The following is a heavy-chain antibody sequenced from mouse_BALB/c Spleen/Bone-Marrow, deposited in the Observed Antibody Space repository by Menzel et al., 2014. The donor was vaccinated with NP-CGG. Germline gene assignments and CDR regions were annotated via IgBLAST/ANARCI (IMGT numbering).Heavy chain of an antibody. CDR1: GFTFXDYF. Sequence: DVMLVESGGGLVQPGGSLRLSCATSGFTFXDYFTSWVRQPPGKALEWLGFIRNKANGYTTEYSASVKGRFTISRDSSQSILYLQLSALRPEDSATYYCASSYALDYWGQGTSVTVSS. CDR3: ASSYALDY. V-gene: IGHV7-3*02. CDR2: IRNKANGYTT. J-gene: IGHJ4*01.